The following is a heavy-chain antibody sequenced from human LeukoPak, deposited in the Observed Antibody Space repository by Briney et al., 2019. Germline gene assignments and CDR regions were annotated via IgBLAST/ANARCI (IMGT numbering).Heavy chain of an antibody. CDR1: GYTFTSYG. CDR3: ARGPHCSSASCYRSWFDP. J-gene: IGHJ5*02. D-gene: IGHD2-2*01. CDR2: ISAYNGNT. V-gene: IGHV1-18*01. Sequence: ASVKVSCKASGYTFTSYGISWVRQAPGQGPEWMGWISAYNGNTNYAQKLQGRVTMTTDTSTGTAYMELRSLRSDDTAVYYCARGPHCSSASCYRSWFDPWGQGTLVTVSS.